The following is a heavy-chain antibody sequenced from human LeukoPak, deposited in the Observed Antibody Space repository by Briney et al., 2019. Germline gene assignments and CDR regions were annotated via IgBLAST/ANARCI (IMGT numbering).Heavy chain of an antibody. D-gene: IGHD2-15*01. Sequence: SETLSLTCTVSGGSISSYYWSWIRQPPGKGLEWIGYIYYSGSTNYNPSFKSRVTISVDTSKNQFSLKLSSVTAADTAVYYCARDAPPYCSGGSCYSYWGQGTLVTVSS. CDR1: GGSISSYY. CDR2: IYYSGST. CDR3: ARDAPPYCSGGSCYSY. J-gene: IGHJ4*02. V-gene: IGHV4-59*01.